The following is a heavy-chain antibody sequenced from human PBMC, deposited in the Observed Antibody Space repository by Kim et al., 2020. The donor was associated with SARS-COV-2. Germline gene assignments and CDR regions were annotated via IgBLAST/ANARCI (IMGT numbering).Heavy chain of an antibody. CDR1: GGSINSGGYY. CDR2: IYYSGSISYIP. J-gene: IGHJ5*01. CDR3: ARAPIWFGELGWFDS. D-gene: IGHD3-10*01. V-gene: IGHV4-31*03. Sequence: SETLSLTCIVSGGSINSGGYYWSWISQHPGRGLEWIGYIYYSGSISYIPSYNPSLKSRVTILLDTSKNQFSLNLTSVTAADTAVYYCARAPIWFGELGWFDSWGQGTLVTVSS.